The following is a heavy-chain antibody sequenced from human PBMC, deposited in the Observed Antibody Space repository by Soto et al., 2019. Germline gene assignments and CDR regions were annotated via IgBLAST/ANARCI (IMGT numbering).Heavy chain of an antibody. CDR1: GFTFSNYG. CDR2: ISYDGSNK. V-gene: IGHV3-30*18. Sequence: WGSLRLSCAASGFTFSNYGMHWVRQAPGKGQEWVAVISYDGSNKYFADSVKGRFTISRDNSKNTLYLQMNNLRAEDTAVYYCAKVLMDSTDWFDPWGQGTLVTVSS. D-gene: IGHD3-9*01. J-gene: IGHJ5*02. CDR3: AKVLMDSTDWFDP.